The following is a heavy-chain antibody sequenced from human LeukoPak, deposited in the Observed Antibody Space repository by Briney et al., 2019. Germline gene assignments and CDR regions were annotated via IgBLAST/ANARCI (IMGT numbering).Heavy chain of an antibody. CDR3: ARCPYDSSGYYSVPYHLDY. CDR2: INTDGTVT. CDR1: GFTFSKYW. Sequence: GGSLRLSCAASGFTFSKYWMLWVRQAPGKGLESVSRINTDGTVTNYADSVKGRFTVSRDNADNTMFLQMNRVSAEDTAVYYCARCPYDSSGYYSVPYHLDYWGQGALVTVS. D-gene: IGHD3-22*01. V-gene: IGHV3-74*01. J-gene: IGHJ4*02.